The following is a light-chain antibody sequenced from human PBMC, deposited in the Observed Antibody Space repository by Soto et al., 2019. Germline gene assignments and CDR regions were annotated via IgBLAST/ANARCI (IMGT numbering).Light chain of an antibody. J-gene: IGLJ2*01. Sequence: QSVLTQPPSVSAAPGQEVTISCSGSSSNIGNNFVSWYQHLPGTAPKLLIYDNNKRPSGIPDRFSGTKSGTSATLGITGLQTGDDAHYCCATWDSSPRARVFGGGTKLTVL. CDR2: DNN. CDR1: SSNIGNNF. CDR3: ATWDSSPRARV. V-gene: IGLV1-51*01.